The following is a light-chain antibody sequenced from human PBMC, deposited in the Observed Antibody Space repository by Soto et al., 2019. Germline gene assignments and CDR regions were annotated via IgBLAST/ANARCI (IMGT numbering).Light chain of an antibody. J-gene: IGLJ1*01. CDR1: SSEVGSYNL. CDR2: EVS. V-gene: IGLV2-23*02. CDR3: CSYGGSYV. Sequence: QSALTQPASVSGSPGQSITISCTGTSSEVGSYNLVSWYQQHPGKAPKVMIYEVSKRPSGVSNRFSGSKSGNTASLTISGLQAEDEADYYCCSYGGSYVFGPGTKLTVL.